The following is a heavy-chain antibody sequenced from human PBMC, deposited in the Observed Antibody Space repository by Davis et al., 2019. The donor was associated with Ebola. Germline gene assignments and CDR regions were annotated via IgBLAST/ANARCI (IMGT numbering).Heavy chain of an antibody. J-gene: IGHJ6*02. CDR1: GGSFSGYY. CDR3: ARGEVNIFGALYYYYGMDV. CDR2: INHSGST. D-gene: IGHD3-3*02. V-gene: IGHV4-34*01. Sequence: SETLSLTCAVYGGSFSGYYWSWIRQLPGKGLEWIGEINHSGSTNYNPSLKSRVTISVDTSKNQFSLKLSSVTAADTAVYYCARGEVNIFGALYYYYGMDVWGQGTTVTVSS.